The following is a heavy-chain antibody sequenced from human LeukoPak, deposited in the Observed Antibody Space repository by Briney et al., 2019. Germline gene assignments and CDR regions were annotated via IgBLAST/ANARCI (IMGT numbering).Heavy chain of an antibody. V-gene: IGHV3-21*01. Sequence: GGSLRLSCAASGFTFSSYSMNWVRQAPGKGLEWVSSISSSSSYIYYADSVKGRFTISRDNAKNSLYLQMNSLRAEDTAVYYCARDGGYSSSRAPLFDYWGQGTLVTVSS. D-gene: IGHD6-13*01. J-gene: IGHJ4*02. CDR1: GFTFSSYS. CDR2: ISSSSSYI. CDR3: ARDGGYSSSRAPLFDY.